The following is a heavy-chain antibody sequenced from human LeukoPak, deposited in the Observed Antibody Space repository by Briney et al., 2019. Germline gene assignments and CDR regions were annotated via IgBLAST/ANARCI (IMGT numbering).Heavy chain of an antibody. CDR2: ISYSGST. Sequence: SETLSLTCTVSGFTISSSGHYWDWIRQPAGKGLEWIGSISYSGSTYYNPSLKSRVTISRDTPENQLSLKLSSVTAADTAVYYCARRRQLAIDYWGQETLVSVGS. J-gene: IGHJ4*02. V-gene: IGHV4-39*01. CDR3: ARRRQLAIDY. CDR1: GFTISSSGHY. D-gene: IGHD6-6*01.